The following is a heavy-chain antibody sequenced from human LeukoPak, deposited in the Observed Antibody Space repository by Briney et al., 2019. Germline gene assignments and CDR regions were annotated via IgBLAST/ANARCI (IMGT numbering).Heavy chain of an antibody. D-gene: IGHD2/OR15-2a*01. Sequence: GGSLRLSCAAPGFTFSSYAMSWVRQAPGKGLEWVSGVTGNAANTYYADSVKGRFAISRDNSKNTVYLQMNSLRVEDTAIYYCTKRYVNSNYWQSLGEWGQAPWSPSPQ. J-gene: IGHJ1*01. CDR1: GFTFSSYA. CDR2: VTGNAANT. CDR3: TKRYVNSNYWQSLGE. V-gene: IGHV3-23*01.